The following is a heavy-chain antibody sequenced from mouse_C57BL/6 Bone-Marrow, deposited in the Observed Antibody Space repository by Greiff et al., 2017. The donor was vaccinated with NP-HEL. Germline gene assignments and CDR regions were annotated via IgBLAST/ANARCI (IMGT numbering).Heavy chain of an antibody. V-gene: IGHV1-55*01. CDR1: GYTFTSYW. CDR2: IYPGSGST. J-gene: IGHJ3*01. CDR3: ARDEMYYYGSSFAY. Sequence: QVQLQQPGAELVKPGASVKMSCKASGYTFTSYWITWVKQRPGQGLEWIGDIYPGSGSTNYNEKLKSKATLTVDTSSSTAYMQLSSLTSEDSAVYYGARDEMYYYGSSFAYWGQGTLVTVSA. D-gene: IGHD1-1*01.